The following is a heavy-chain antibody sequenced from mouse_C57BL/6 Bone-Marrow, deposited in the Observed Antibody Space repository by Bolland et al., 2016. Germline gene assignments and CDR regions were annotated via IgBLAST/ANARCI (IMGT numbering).Heavy chain of an antibody. Sequence: YNEKFKSKATLTVDKSSSTAYMQLSSLTSEDSAVYYCASRGVLRYFDVWGQGTT. V-gene: IGHV1-53*01. CDR3: ASRGVLRYFDV. J-gene: IGHJ1*01. D-gene: IGHD1-1*01.